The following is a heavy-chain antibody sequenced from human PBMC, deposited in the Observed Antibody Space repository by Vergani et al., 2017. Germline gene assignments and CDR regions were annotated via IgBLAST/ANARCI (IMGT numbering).Heavy chain of an antibody. V-gene: IGHV3-23*01. CDR1: GFTFSTYA. J-gene: IGHJ4*01. CDR3: ARAYGRYDWFDY. CDR2: ISASVAPT. Sequence: EVQLLESGGGLVQPGGSLRLSCAASGFTFSTYAMTRVRQAPGKGLEWVSGISASVAPTYYADSVKGRVTISRDNSKNTLYLQMNSLRVEDTAVYYCARAYGRYDWFDYWGQRTLVTVSS. D-gene: IGHD1-20*01.